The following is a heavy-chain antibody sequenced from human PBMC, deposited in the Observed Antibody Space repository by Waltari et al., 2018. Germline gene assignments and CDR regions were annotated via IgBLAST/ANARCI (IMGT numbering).Heavy chain of an antibody. V-gene: IGHV3-15*01. D-gene: IGHD3-16*01. J-gene: IGHJ4*02. Sequence: EVQLVESGVGLVQPGGSFSLLCTVSGVTLTRTWRTWVRQAPGKGLEWVGRSKSKNDGGATDLTASVRGRFTISRDDSESKLYLQMDSLRVEDTAVYYCARGGIPLDYWGQGASVTVSP. CDR1: GVTLTRTW. CDR2: SKSKNDGGAT. CDR3: ARGGIPLDY.